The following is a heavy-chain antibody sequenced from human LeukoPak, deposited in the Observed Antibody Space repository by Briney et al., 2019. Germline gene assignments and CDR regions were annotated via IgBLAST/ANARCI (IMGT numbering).Heavy chain of an antibody. Sequence: GGSLRLSCAASGFTFSSYAMSWVRQAAGKGLEWGSYISSSDNTIHYADSVKGRFTISRDNAKNSLYLEMNSLRDEDTAVYYCARVHRGYSYGRLDYWGQGTLVTVSS. J-gene: IGHJ4*02. V-gene: IGHV3-48*02. CDR3: ARVHRGYSYGRLDY. CDR2: ISSSDNTI. D-gene: IGHD5-18*01. CDR1: GFTFSSYA.